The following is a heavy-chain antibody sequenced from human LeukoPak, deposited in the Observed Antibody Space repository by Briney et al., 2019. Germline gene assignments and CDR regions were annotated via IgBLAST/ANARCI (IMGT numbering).Heavy chain of an antibody. Sequence: GRSLRLSCAASGFTFDDYAMHWVRQAPGKGLEWVSGISWNSGSIGYADSVKGRFTISRDNAKNSLYLQMNSLRAEDTALYYCAKDGGQGDGYNSVDYWGQGTLVTVSS. CDR1: GFTFDDYA. V-gene: IGHV3-9*01. D-gene: IGHD5-24*01. CDR3: AKDGGQGDGYNSVDY. J-gene: IGHJ4*02. CDR2: ISWNSGSI.